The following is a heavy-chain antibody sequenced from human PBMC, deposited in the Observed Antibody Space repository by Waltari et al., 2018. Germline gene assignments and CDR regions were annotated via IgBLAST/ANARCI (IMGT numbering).Heavy chain of an antibody. V-gene: IGHV1-69*04. J-gene: IGHJ6*03. Sequence: QVQLVQSGAEVKKLGSSVKVSCKASGGTFSSYAISWVRQAPGHGLEWLGGIIPNRGIAKYGQKCQGRVTISADESTSTAYMELSSVISEDTAVYYCARDDVTRVQGVLDYYDYRDGWGKGTTVTVSS. D-gene: IGHD3-10*01. CDR2: IIPNRGIA. CDR1: GGTFSSYA. CDR3: ARDDVTRVQGVLDYYDYRDG.